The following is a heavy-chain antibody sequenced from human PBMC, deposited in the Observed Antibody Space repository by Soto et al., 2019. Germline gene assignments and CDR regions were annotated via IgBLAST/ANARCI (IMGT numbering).Heavy chain of an antibody. V-gene: IGHV4-31*03. CDR2: IYYSGST. J-gene: IGHJ4*02. Sequence: SETLSLTCTVSGGSISSGGYYWSWIRQHPGKGLEWIGYIYYSGSTYYNPSLKSRVTISVDTSKNQFSLKLSSVTAADTAVYSCARGSGYRYGRYYFDYWGQGTLVTVSS. CDR1: GGSISSGGYY. D-gene: IGHD5-18*01. CDR3: ARGSGYRYGRYYFDY.